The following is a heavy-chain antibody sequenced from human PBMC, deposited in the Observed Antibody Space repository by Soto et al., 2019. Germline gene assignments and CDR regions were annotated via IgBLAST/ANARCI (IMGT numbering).Heavy chain of an antibody. CDR3: VKDRDSNSWPSRDV. J-gene: IGHJ6*02. D-gene: IGHD3-22*01. CDR1: GYSFTRNG. V-gene: IGHV1-18*01. Sequence: GAPVEVTCKASGYSFTRNGISWVRQATGQGLEWMGWISPKSGNTKYAQKFQGRVIMTTDTSTSTAYMELRSLRSDDTAVYFCVKDRDSNSWPSRDVWGPGTTVTVSS. CDR2: ISPKSGNT.